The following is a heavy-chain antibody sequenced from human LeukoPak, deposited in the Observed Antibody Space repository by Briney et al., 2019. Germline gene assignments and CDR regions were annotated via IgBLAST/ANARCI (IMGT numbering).Heavy chain of an antibody. CDR1: GGSISSYY. CDR2: IYTSGST. CDR3: ARGDVLMVYASNYYYYYYMDV. D-gene: IGHD2-8*01. J-gene: IGHJ6*03. Sequence: SETLSLTCTVSGGSISSYYWSWIRQPPGKGLEWIGYIYTSGSTNYNPSLKSRATISVDTSKNQFSLKLSSVTAADTAVYYCARGDVLMVYASNYYYYYYMDVWGKGTTVTVSS. V-gene: IGHV4-4*09.